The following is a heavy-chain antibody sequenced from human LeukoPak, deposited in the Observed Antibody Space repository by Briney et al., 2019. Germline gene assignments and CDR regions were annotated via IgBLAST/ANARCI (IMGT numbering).Heavy chain of an antibody. CDR2: IYTSGST. V-gene: IGHV4-61*02. J-gene: IGHJ4*02. CDR3: ARWNYDSSGYWGF. Sequence: PSETLSLTCTVSGGSISSDSYYWSWIRQPAGKGLEWIGRIYTSGSTNYNPSLKSRVTISVDTSKNQFSLKLSSVTAADTAVYYCARWNYDSSGYWGFWGQGTLVTVSS. CDR1: GGSISSDSYY. D-gene: IGHD3-22*01.